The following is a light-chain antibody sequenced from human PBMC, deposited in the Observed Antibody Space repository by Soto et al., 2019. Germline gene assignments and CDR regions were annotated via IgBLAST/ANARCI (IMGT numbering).Light chain of an antibody. CDR3: QQYNNWPPWT. CDR1: QSVSSN. Sequence: IEMTQSPATLSVPPGDTATLSCRASQSVSSNVAWYQRRPGQAPRLLIYGASTRATGIPARFSGSGSGTHFTRTISSLQAEDFALYYCQQYNNWPPWTFGQGTKVEIK. V-gene: IGKV3-15*01. CDR2: GAS. J-gene: IGKJ1*01.